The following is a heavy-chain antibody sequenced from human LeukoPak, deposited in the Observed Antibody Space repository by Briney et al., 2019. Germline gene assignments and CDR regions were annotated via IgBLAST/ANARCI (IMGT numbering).Heavy chain of an antibody. Sequence: KPSETLSLTCTVSGGSISSYYWSWIRQPPGKGLEWIGYIYYSGSTNYNPSLKSRVTISVDTSKNQFSLKLSSVTAADTAVYYCARVDSGCYLNWFDPWGQGTLVTVSS. CDR3: ARVDSGCYLNWFDP. V-gene: IGHV4-59*01. D-gene: IGHD3-22*01. J-gene: IGHJ5*02. CDR2: IYYSGST. CDR1: GGSISSYY.